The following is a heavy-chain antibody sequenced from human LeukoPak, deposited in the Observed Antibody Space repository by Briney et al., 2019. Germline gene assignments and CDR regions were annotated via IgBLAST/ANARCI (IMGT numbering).Heavy chain of an antibody. J-gene: IGHJ4*02. V-gene: IGHV1-46*01. CDR2: INPSGGST. CDR1: GYTFTSYY. Sequence: ASVKISCKTSGYTFTSYYMHWVRQAPGQGLEWMGIINPSGGSTSYAQKFQGRVTMTRDMSTSTVYMELSSLRSEDTAVYYCARGRLLRYFDWLRNLRFDYWGQGTLVTVSS. D-gene: IGHD3-9*01. CDR3: ARGRLLRYFDWLRNLRFDY.